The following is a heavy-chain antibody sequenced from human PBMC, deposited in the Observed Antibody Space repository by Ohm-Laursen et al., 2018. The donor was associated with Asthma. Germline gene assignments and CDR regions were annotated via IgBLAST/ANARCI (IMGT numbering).Heavy chain of an antibody. CDR2: ISYDGSNK. CDR3: AKDPRLVVVAAIPDY. J-gene: IGHJ4*02. V-gene: IGHV3-30*18. D-gene: IGHD2-15*01. CDR1: GFTFSSYG. Sequence: RSLRLSCAASGFTFSSYGMHWVRQAPGKGLEWVAVISYDGSNKYYADSVKGRFTISRDNSKNTLYLQMNSLRAEDTAVYYCAKDPRLVVVAAIPDYWGQGTLVTVSS.